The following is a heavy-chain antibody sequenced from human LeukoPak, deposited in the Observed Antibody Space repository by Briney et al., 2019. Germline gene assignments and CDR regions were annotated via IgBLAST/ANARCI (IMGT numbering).Heavy chain of an antibody. V-gene: IGHV4-59*01. J-gene: IGHJ4*02. D-gene: IGHD6-6*01. CDR1: GGSISSYY. CDR2: IYYSGST. Sequence: SETLSLTCTVSGGSISSYYWSWIRQPPGKGLEWIRYIYYSGSTNYNPSLKSRVTISVDTSKNQFSLKLSSVTAADTAVYYCARVDPDSSSTLEVFDYWGQGTLVTVSS. CDR3: ARVDPDSSSTLEVFDY.